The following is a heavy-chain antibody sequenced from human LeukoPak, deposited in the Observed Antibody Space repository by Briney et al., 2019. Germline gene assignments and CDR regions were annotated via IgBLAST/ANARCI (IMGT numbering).Heavy chain of an antibody. CDR2: IVVGSGNT. CDR3: AADRGVNWFDP. CDR1: GFTFTSSA. V-gene: IGHV1-58*02. Sequence: GASVRVSCKASGFTFTSSAMQWVRQARGQRLEWIGWIVVGSGNTNYAQKFQERVTITRDMSTSTAYMELSSLRSEDTAVYYCAADRGVNWFDPWGQGTLVTVSS. J-gene: IGHJ5*02. D-gene: IGHD3-10*01.